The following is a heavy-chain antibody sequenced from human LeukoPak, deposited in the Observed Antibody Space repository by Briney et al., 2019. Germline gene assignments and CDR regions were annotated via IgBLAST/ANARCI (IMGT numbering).Heavy chain of an antibody. D-gene: IGHD2-2*01. J-gene: IGHJ4*02. CDR3: ARDLSCWGCPGGIFDY. V-gene: IGHV3-48*01. CDR1: GFTFSSYG. CDR2: ISSSSSTI. Sequence: GGSLRLSCAASGFTFSSYGMNWVRQAPGKGLEWVSYISSSSSTIYYADSVKGRFTISRDNAKNSLYLQMNSLRAEDTAVYYCARDLSCWGCPGGIFDYWGQGTLVTVSS.